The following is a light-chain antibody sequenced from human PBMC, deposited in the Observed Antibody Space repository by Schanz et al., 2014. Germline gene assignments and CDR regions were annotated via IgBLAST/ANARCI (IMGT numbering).Light chain of an antibody. V-gene: IGKV1-39*01. J-gene: IGKJ2*01. Sequence: DIQMTQSPSSLSASVGDRVTITCRASQSISSYLNWYQQKPGKAPKLLIYAASSLQSGVPSRFSGSGSGTEFTLTITSLQPDDFATYYCQQYNSYSQTFGQGTRLQIK. CDR3: QQYNSYSQT. CDR2: AAS. CDR1: QSISSY.